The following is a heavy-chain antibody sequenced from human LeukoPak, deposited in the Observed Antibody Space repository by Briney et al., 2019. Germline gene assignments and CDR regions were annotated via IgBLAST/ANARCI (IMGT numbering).Heavy chain of an antibody. J-gene: IGHJ4*02. Sequence: ASVKVSCKASGYTFTGYYMHWVRQAPGQGLEWMGWINPNSGGTNYAQKFQGRVIMTTDTLTSTAYMELMSLRSDDTAVYYCARFLIGGGSPHYFDYWGQGTLVTVSS. CDR1: GYTFTGYY. V-gene: IGHV1-2*02. CDR3: ARFLIGGGSPHYFDY. D-gene: IGHD2-15*01. CDR2: INPNSGGT.